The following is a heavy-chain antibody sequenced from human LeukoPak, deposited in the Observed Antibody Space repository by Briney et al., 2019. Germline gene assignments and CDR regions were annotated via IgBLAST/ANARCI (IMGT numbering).Heavy chain of an antibody. CDR1: GLTFSRYW. D-gene: IGHD6-19*01. V-gene: IGHV3-7*05. Sequence: PGGSLTLSCAVSGLTFSRYWVSWVRQAPGKGLEWVANIKEDGSRNHYADSVKGRFTISRDNAKNSLYLQMSSLRAEDTAVYYCARQLSGWYDADPYWGQGTLVTVSS. J-gene: IGHJ4*02. CDR3: ARQLSGWYDADPY. CDR2: IKEDGSRN.